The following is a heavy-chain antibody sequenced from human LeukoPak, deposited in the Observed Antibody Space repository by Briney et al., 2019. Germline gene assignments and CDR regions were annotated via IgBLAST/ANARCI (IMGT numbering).Heavy chain of an antibody. Sequence: GGSLRLSCAASGFTFSSYAMSWVRQAPGKGLEWVSAISGSGSSTYYADSVKGRFTISRDNSKNTLYLQMNSLRAEDTAVYYCAKDPTTGTTPNWFDPWGQGTLVTVSS. V-gene: IGHV3-23*01. CDR1: GFTFSSYA. J-gene: IGHJ5*02. CDR2: ISGSGSST. CDR3: AKDPTTGTTPNWFDP. D-gene: IGHD1-1*01.